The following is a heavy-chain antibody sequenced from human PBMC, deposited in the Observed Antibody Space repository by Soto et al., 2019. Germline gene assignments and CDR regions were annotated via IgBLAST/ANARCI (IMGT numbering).Heavy chain of an antibody. CDR3: APDSSGYYYYFDY. V-gene: IGHV4-31*03. Sequence: QVQLQESGPGLVKPSQTLSLTCTVSGGSISSGGYYWSWIRQHPGKGLEWIGYIYYSGSTYYNPSLKSGVSISVDPSKNQFSLKLSSVTAADTAVYYCAPDSSGYYYYFDYWGQGTLVTVSS. D-gene: IGHD3-22*01. CDR1: GGSISSGGYY. J-gene: IGHJ4*02. CDR2: IYYSGST.